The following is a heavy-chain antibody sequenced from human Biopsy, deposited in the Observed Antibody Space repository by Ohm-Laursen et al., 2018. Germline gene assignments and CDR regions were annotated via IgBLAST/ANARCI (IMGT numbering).Heavy chain of an antibody. CDR2: ISGRGAT. D-gene: IGHD7-27*01. CDR3: ARLTGDPSY. Sequence: LSLTWAVSGGSIRSDYWSWIRQSPRKGLEWIGHISGRGATNYNPSLRGRATISVDTSKNQFSLKVISVTAADTAVYYCARLTGDPSYWGQGILVTVSS. V-gene: IGHV4-59*01. CDR1: GGSIRSDY. J-gene: IGHJ4*02.